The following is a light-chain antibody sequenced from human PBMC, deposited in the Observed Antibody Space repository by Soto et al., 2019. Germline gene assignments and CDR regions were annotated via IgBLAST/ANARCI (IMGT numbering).Light chain of an antibody. CDR2: GAY. Sequence: EIVMTQSPATLSVSPGERATLSCRASQSVSSNLAWYQQKPGQAPRLLIYGAYTRATGIPARFSGSGSGTEFTLTISSLQSEEFAVYYCQQYNNWPRTFGQGTKVEI. CDR1: QSVSSN. J-gene: IGKJ1*01. CDR3: QQYNNWPRT. V-gene: IGKV3-15*01.